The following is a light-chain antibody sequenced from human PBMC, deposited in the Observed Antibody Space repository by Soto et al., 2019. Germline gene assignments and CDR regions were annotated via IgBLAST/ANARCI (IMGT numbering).Light chain of an antibody. J-gene: IGKJ1*01. CDR2: GAS. CDR3: QKSYSTPLT. Sequence: DIQMTQSPSAMSASVGDRVTITCRASQSISSYLNWYQQKPGKAPKLLIYGASSLQSGVPSRFSGSGSGTYFTLTISSLQPEDFATYYCQKSYSTPLTFGQGTKVDIK. CDR1: QSISSY. V-gene: IGKV1-39*01.